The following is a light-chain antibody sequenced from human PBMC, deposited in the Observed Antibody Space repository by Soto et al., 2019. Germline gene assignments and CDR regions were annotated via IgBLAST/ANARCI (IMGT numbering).Light chain of an antibody. V-gene: IGKV3-20*01. CDR2: GAS. Sequence: EILLTHSPGTLSLSPWEIATLSCRASQSVSPGSLAWYQQRPGQSPRLLIYGASSRATGIPDRFIGRGSGTDFTLIISSLQPEDFATYYCQQSYSSPPTFGQGTKVDIK. CDR1: QSVSPGS. CDR3: QQSYSSPPT. J-gene: IGKJ1*01.